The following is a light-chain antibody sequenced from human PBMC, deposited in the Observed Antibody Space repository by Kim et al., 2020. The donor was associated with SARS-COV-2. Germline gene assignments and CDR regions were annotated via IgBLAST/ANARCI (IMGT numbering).Light chain of an antibody. CDR3: NSRDSNDNVV. J-gene: IGLJ2*01. V-gene: IGLV3-19*01. Sequence: GLGQTVQVNRPRDSLRSYYATLYPQKAGPAPVPVILWKNHPPPRIPDRFSGSSSGNTASLNIPGTQAGDEAYHYCNSRDSNDNVVFGGGTKLTVL. CDR1: SLRSYY. CDR2: WKN.